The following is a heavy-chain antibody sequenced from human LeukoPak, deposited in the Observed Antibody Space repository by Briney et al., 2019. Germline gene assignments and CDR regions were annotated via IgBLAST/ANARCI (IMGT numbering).Heavy chain of an antibody. J-gene: IGHJ6*03. CDR3: VRAPGYSSSWYAGYYYYYMDV. V-gene: IGHV5-51*01. CDR1: GYSFTSYW. Sequence: GESLKISCKGSGYSFTSYWIGWVRQMPGKGLEWMGIIYPGDSDTRYSPSFQGQVTISADKSISTAYLQWSSLKASDTAMYYCVRAPGYSSSWYAGYYYYYMDVWGKGTTVTVSS. D-gene: IGHD6-13*01. CDR2: IYPGDSDT.